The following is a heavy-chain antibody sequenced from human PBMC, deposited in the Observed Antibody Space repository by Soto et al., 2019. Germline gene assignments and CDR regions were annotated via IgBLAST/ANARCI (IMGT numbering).Heavy chain of an antibody. J-gene: IGHJ6*02. V-gene: IGHV4-30-4*01. Sequence: SETLSLTCTVSGGSISDDDYYWDWIRQPPGKGLEWIGHIYYNGNTYYNPSLKSRLTMSLDTSQNQFSLHLTSVIAADSALYFCARATTATSSFFFYGLDVWGQGTTVT. CDR1: GGSISDDDYY. CDR2: IYYNGNT. CDR3: ARATTATSSFFFYGLDV. D-gene: IGHD1-1*01.